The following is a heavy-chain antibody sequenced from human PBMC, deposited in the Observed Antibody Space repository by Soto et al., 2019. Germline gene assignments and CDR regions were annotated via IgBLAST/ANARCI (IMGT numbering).Heavy chain of an antibody. Sequence: PGGSLRLSCAASGFTFSSYGMNGVRQAPGKGLEWVSIIDIGGNTYYADSVKDRFTISRDNSRNTLYLHMDSLRAEDTAVYYCARGRGSTGYLGREHYFDYWGQGTLVTVSS. D-gene: IGHD2-2*01. V-gene: IGHV3-66*01. J-gene: IGHJ4*02. CDR3: ARGRGSTGYLGREHYFDY. CDR2: IDIGGNT. CDR1: GFTFSSYG.